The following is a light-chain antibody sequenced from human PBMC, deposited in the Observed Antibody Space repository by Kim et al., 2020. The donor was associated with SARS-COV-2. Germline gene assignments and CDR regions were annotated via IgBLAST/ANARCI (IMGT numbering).Light chain of an antibody. Sequence: SPGERVTLSCRASQSIGSNFAWYQHIPGQAPRLLIYRASTRATGVPARFTGSGSGTEFTLTISSLQSEDFAVYYCQQYNDWPPTYTFGQGTKLEI. V-gene: IGKV3-15*01. CDR2: RAS. CDR1: QSIGSN. J-gene: IGKJ2*01. CDR3: QQYNDWPPTYT.